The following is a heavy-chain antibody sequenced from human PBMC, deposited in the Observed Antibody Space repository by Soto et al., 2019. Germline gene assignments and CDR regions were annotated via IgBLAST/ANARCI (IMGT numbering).Heavy chain of an antibody. CDR3: ARKDCSGGSCYSWYFDY. J-gene: IGHJ4*02. V-gene: IGHV2-70*01. Sequence: ESGPTLVYPNQPLSLTCPFSGFSLSTSGMCVSWIRQPPGKALEWLALIDWDDDKYYSTSLKTRLTISKDTSKNQVVLTMTNMDPVDTATYYCARKDCSGGSCYSWYFDYWGQGTLVTVSS. D-gene: IGHD2-15*01. CDR1: GFSLSTSGMC. CDR2: IDWDDDK.